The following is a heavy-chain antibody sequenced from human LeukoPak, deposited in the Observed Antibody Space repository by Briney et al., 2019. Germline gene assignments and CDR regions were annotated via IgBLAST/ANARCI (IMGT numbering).Heavy chain of an antibody. CDR1: GGSFSGYY. D-gene: IGHD3-10*01. J-gene: IGHJ5*02. V-gene: IGHV4-34*01. CDR2: INRSGST. Sequence: PSETLSLTCAVYGGSFSGYYWSWIRQPPGKGLEWIGEINRSGSTNYNPSLKSRVTISVDMSKNQFSLKLSSVTAADTAVYYCARGLKGPTMKIWFRELRFDPWGQGTLVTVSS. CDR3: ARGLKGPTMKIWFRELRFDP.